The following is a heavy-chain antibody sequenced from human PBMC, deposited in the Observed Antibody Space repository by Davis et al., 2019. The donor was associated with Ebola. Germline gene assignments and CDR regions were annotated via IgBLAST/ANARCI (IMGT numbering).Heavy chain of an antibody. CDR1: GFTFSDYY. J-gene: IGHJ4*02. CDR2: ISSSSSTI. Sequence: GGSLRLSCAASGFTFSDYYMSWIRQAPGKGLEWVSYISSSSSTIYYADSVKGRFTISRDNAKNSLYLQMNSLRDEDTAVYYCARESGRFLEWIKFDYWGQGTLVTVSS. CDR3: ARESGRFLEWIKFDY. V-gene: IGHV3-11*04. D-gene: IGHD3-3*01.